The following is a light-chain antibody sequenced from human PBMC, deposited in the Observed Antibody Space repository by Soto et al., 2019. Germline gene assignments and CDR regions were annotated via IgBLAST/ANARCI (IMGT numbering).Light chain of an antibody. CDR3: TSYSSSDIFYV. V-gene: IGLV2-14*01. J-gene: IGLJ1*01. CDR2: QVT. CDR1: SSDIGGYYY. Sequence: QSALTQPASVSGSPGQPITISCTGTSSDIGGYYYVSWYQHHPGRAPKLLIYQVTSRPSGVSNRFSGSKSGNTASLTISGLQADDEADYFCTSYSSSDIFYVFGAGTKVTVL.